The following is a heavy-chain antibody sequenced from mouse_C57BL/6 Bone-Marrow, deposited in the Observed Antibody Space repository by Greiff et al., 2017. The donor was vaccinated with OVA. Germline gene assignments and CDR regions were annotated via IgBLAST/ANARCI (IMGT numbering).Heavy chain of an antibody. CDR3: TRLHDTMDY. CDR1: GFTFSSYA. D-gene: IGHD1-1*01. V-gene: IGHV5-9-1*02. CDR2: ISSGGDYI. J-gene: IGHJ4*01. Sequence: EVKLMESGEGLVKPGGSLKLSCAASGFTFSSYAMSWVRQTPEKRLEWVAYISSGGDYIYYADTVKGRFTTSRDNARNTLYLQMSSLKSEDTAMYYCTRLHDTMDYWGQGTPVTVSS.